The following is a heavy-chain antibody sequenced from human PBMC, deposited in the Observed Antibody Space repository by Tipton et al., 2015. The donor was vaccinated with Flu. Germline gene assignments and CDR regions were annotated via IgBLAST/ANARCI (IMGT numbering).Heavy chain of an antibody. CDR1: GFTVSSYS. CDR2: ISSSSSYI. CDR3: ARGLLWDVAGDDAFDI. Sequence: SLRLSCAASGFTVSSYSMNWVRQAPGKGLEWVSSISSSSSYIYYADSVKGRFTISRDDAKNSLYLQMNSLRAEDTAVYYCARGLLWDVAGDDAFDIWGQGTMVTVSS. V-gene: IGHV3-21*01. D-gene: IGHD1-26*01. J-gene: IGHJ3*02.